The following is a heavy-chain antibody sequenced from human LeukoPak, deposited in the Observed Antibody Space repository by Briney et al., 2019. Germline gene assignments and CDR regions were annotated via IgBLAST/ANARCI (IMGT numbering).Heavy chain of an antibody. J-gene: IGHJ6*03. Sequence: PGGSLRLSXAASGFIFTDYGMHWVRQAPGKGLGWLTFIRYDGSDKYYADSVKGRFTISRDNARSSLYLQMNSLRVEDTALYYCARGLGYCSSSKCSPGYYMDVWGKGTTVTVFS. CDR3: ARGLGYCSSSKCSPGYYMDV. CDR1: GFIFTDYG. CDR2: IRYDGSDK. D-gene: IGHD2-2*01. V-gene: IGHV3-30*02.